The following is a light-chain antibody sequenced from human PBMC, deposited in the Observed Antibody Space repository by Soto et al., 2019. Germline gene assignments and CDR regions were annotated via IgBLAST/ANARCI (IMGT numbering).Light chain of an antibody. CDR1: QSVSSY. CDR3: QQRSNWPPVT. J-gene: IGKJ5*01. Sequence: EIVLTQSPATLSLSPGERATLSCRASQSVSSYLAWYQQKPVQAPRLLIYDAANRATGIPDRFSGSGSGTDFPLTISSLEPEDFAVYYCQQRSNWPPVTFGQGTRLEIK. CDR2: DAA. V-gene: IGKV3-11*01.